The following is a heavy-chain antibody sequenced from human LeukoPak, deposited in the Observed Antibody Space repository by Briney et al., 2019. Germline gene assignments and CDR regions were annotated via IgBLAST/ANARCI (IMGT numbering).Heavy chain of an antibody. D-gene: IGHD6-13*01. Sequence: GGSLRLSCAASGFSFSTYWMSWVRQTPEKGLEFVANIDQGGSVRNYMNSLKGRCTISRDNAKKSLYLEINSLRADDTAVYYCARDPESSSFDLWGRGALVTVSS. CDR1: GFSFSTYW. J-gene: IGHJ4*02. V-gene: IGHV3-7*01. CDR3: ARDPESSSFDL. CDR2: IDQGGSVR.